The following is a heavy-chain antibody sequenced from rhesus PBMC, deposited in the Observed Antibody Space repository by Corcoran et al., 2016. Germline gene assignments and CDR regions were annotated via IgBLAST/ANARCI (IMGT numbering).Heavy chain of an antibody. V-gene: IGHV4-65*01. CDR2: ISGSSGST. J-gene: IGHJ4*01. D-gene: IGHD3-16*01. CDR1: GGSVSSSNW. CDR3: ARDPKAITLDY. Sequence: QVQLQESGPGLVKPSETLSLTCAVSGGSVSSSNWWSWIRQPPGKGLEWLGYISGSSGSTYYNPSLKSRFTISTDTSKNQFSLKLSSVTAADTAVYYCARDPKAITLDYWGQGVLVTVSS.